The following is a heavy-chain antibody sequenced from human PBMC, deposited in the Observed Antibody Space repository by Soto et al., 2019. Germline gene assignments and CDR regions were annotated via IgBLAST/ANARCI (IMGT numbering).Heavy chain of an antibody. CDR2: INHSGST. V-gene: IGHV4-34*01. Sequence: SETLSLTCAVYGGSFSGYYWSWIRQPPGKGREWIGEINHSGSTNYNPSLKSRVTISVDTSKNQFSLKLSSVTAADTAVYYCARVPAHIRSFDYWGQGTLVTVSP. J-gene: IGHJ4*02. CDR3: ARVPAHIRSFDY. CDR1: GGSFSGYY. D-gene: IGHD2-2*01.